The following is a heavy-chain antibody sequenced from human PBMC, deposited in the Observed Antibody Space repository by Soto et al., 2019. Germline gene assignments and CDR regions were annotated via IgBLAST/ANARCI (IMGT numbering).Heavy chain of an antibody. V-gene: IGHV3-21*01. CDR1: GFTFSSYS. D-gene: IGHD2-2*01. CDR3: ATGRYCSSTSCYYLDY. CDR2: ISSSSSYI. Sequence: PGGSLRLSCAASGFTFSSYSMNWVRQAPGKGLEWVSSISSSSSYIYYADSVKGRFTISRDNAKNSLYLQMNSLRAEDTAVYYCATGRYCSSTSCYYLDYWGQGTLVTVSS. J-gene: IGHJ4*02.